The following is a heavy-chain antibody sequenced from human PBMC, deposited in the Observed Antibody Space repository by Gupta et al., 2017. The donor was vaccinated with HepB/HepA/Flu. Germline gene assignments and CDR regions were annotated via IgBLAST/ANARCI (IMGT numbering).Heavy chain of an antibody. J-gene: IGHJ4*02. CDR3: TMGIGHTHFDL. V-gene: IGHV3-15*01. Sequence: FGFSDAWMSWIRNVPGNGLEWVALIKTKTIGWTDYAAPVKGRFTISRDDTKSTLYLQMNSLRNKDTGLYYCTMGIGHTHFDLWGQGTLVTVSS. D-gene: IGHD2-21*01. CDR1: FGFSDAW. CDR2: IKTKTIGWT.